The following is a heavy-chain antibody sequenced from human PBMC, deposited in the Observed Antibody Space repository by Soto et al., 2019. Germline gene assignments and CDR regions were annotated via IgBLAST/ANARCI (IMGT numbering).Heavy chain of an antibody. CDR2: INDSGNI. Sequence: QVQLQQWGAGLLKPSETLSLTCAVYGGSFSGYQWTWIRQTPGKGLEWIGEINDSGNINYNPSLKSRVTILLDTPKKQISLKLSSVTAAYSAIYYCARGLILWFGELSRRGGYYYYMHVWGKGTTVTASS. D-gene: IGHD3-10*01. CDR3: ARGLILWFGELSRRGGYYYYMHV. J-gene: IGHJ6*03. V-gene: IGHV4-34*01. CDR1: GGSFSGYQ.